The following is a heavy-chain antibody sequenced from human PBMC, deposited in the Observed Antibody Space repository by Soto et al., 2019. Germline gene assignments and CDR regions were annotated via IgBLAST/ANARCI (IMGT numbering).Heavy chain of an antibody. J-gene: IGHJ4*02. CDR3: AKVLSRDYVRDY. D-gene: IGHD4-17*01. CDR2: INAPGTTT. V-gene: IGHV3-23*01. Sequence: DVQLLESGGGLVQPGESLRLSCAASGFTFNSYAMTWVRQAPGKGLEWVSTINAPGTTTWYADSTKGRFAISRDNSRTALYLQMNSLRAATTALYYCAKVLSRDYVRDYCGPGALVIVS. CDR1: GFTFNSYA.